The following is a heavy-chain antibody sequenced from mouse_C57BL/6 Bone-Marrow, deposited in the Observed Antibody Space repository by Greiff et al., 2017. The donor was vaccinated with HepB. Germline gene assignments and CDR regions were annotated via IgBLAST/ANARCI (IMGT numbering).Heavy chain of an antibody. CDR1: GYTFTDYE. CDR2: IDPETGGT. Sequence: VKLMESGAELVRPGASVTLSCKASGYTFTDYEMHWVKQTPVHGLEWIGAIDPETGGTAYNQKFKGKAILTADKSSSTAYMELRSLTSEDSAVYYCTSPHYYGSSHWYFDVWGTGTTVTVSS. V-gene: IGHV1-15*01. J-gene: IGHJ1*03. CDR3: TSPHYYGSSHWYFDV. D-gene: IGHD1-1*01.